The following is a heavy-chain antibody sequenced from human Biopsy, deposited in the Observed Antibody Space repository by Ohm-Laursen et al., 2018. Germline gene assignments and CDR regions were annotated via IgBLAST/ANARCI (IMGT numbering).Heavy chain of an antibody. V-gene: IGHV3-74*03. CDR3: AKDLHNYGMDV. CDR2: INKDGSTL. CDR1: GVTLSGYA. Sequence: SLRLSCAASGVTLSGYAMNWVRQAPGKGLVWVATINKDGSTLQYVDSVRGRFTISRDNAKNTLHLQMNSLRADDTAIYYCAKDLHNYGMDVWGQGTTVTVSS. J-gene: IGHJ6*02.